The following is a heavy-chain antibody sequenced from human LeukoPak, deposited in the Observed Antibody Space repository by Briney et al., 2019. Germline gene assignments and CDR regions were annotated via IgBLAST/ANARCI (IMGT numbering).Heavy chain of an antibody. Sequence: QPGGSLRLSCAASGFTFSSYEMHWVRQAPGKGLEWVSYISSSGSTIYYADSVKGRFTISRDNAKNPLYLQMNSLRAEDTAVYYCATSAAGGYSYGLFDYWGQGTLVTVSS. V-gene: IGHV3-48*03. CDR1: GFTFSSYE. J-gene: IGHJ4*02. CDR2: ISSSGSTI. CDR3: ATSAAGGYSYGLFDY. D-gene: IGHD5-18*01.